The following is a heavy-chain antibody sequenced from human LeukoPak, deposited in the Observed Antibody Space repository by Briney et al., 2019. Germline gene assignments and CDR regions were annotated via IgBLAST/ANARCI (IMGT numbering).Heavy chain of an antibody. CDR1: GFTFSIYN. D-gene: IGHD2-15*01. CDR3: ARAHCSGGRCDYYYGMDV. J-gene: IGHJ6*02. V-gene: IGHV3-21*01. CDR2: ISISSSYI. Sequence: GGSLRLSCAASGFTFSIYNMNWVRQAPGKGLEWVSSISISSSYIYYADSVKGRFTISRDDAKNSLYLQMNSLRAEDTAVYFCARAHCSGGRCDYYYGMDVWGQGTTVTVSS.